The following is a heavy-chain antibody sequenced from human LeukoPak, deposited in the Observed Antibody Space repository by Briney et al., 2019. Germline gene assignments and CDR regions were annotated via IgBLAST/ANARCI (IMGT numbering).Heavy chain of an antibody. CDR3: ARVQNPILRAIDF. D-gene: IGHD3-3*01. Sequence: GGSLRLSCAASGFTFSSYEMIWVRQSPGKGLEWVSYISSSITTEYYADSVKGRFTISRDNAKNSLYLQMNSLRAEDTALYYCARVQNPILRAIDFWGQGTLVTVSS. J-gene: IGHJ4*02. CDR2: ISSSITTE. CDR1: GFTFSSYE. V-gene: IGHV3-48*03.